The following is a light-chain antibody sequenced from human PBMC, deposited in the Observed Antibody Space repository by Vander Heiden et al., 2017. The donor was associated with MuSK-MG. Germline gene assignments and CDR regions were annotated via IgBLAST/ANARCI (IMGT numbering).Light chain of an antibody. J-gene: IGKJ1*01. CDR2: WAS. CDR3: QQDYSTPRT. Sequence: DIVMTQSPDSLAVSLGERATIKCKSSQSVLYSSNNKNYLAWYQQKPGQPPKLLIYWASTRESGVPDRFSGSGSGTDFTLTISSLQAEDVAVYYCQQDYSTPRTFGQGTKVEIK. V-gene: IGKV4-1*01. CDR1: QSVLYSSNNKNY.